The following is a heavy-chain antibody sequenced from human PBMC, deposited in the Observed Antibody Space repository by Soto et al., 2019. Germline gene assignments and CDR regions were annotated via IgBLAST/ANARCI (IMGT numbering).Heavy chain of an antibody. CDR1: GYSFTRYW. Sequence: GESLKISCKGSGYSFTRYWISWVRQMPGKGLEWMGRIDPSDSYTSYSPSFQGHVTISVDKSISTAYLQWSSLKASDTAMYYCARHRSSGWSLVDWGQGTLVTVS. CDR2: IDPSDSYT. D-gene: IGHD6-19*01. J-gene: IGHJ4*02. CDR3: ARHRSSGWSLVD. V-gene: IGHV5-10-1*01.